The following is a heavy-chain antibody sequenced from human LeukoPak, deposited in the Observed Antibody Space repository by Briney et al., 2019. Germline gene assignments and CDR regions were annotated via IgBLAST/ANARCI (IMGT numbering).Heavy chain of an antibody. CDR3: AKGKWELLIDY. V-gene: IGHV3-30*18. J-gene: IGHJ4*02. Sequence: GGSLRLSCAASGFTFSSYGMHWVRQAPGKGLEWVAVISYDGSNKYYADSVKGRFTISRDNSKNTLYLQMNSLRAEDTAVYYCAKGKWELLIDYWGQGTLVTVSS. CDR1: GFTFSSYG. D-gene: IGHD1-26*01. CDR2: ISYDGSNK.